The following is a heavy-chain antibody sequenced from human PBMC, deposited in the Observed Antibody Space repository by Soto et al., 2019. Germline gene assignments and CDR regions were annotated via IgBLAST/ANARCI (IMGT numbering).Heavy chain of an antibody. CDR1: GGSISSSSYY. J-gene: IGHJ4*02. CDR2: IYYSGST. CDR3: ARHGGGSYSRPKPFDY. Sequence: SETLSLTCTVSGGSISSSSYYWGWIRQPPGKGLEWIGSIYYSGSTYYNPSLKSRVTISVDTSKNQFSLKLSSVTAADTAVYYCARHGGGSYSRPKPFDYWGQGTLVTVSS. V-gene: IGHV4-39*01. D-gene: IGHD1-26*01.